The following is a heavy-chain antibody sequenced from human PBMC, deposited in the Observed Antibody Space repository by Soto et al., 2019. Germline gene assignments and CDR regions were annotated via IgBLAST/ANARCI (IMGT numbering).Heavy chain of an antibody. CDR3: ARERGGDVKAFDI. CDR1: GFTFSTYS. CDR2: ISSSSSYI. V-gene: IGHV3-21*01. D-gene: IGHD3-16*01. J-gene: IGHJ3*02. Sequence: EVQLVESGGGLVKPGGSLRLSCAASGFTFSTYSMNWVRQAPGKGLEWVSSISSSSSYIYYADSVTGRFTISRDNGKNALYLQTNSLRAEDTAVYYCARERGGDVKAFDIWGQGTMVTVSS.